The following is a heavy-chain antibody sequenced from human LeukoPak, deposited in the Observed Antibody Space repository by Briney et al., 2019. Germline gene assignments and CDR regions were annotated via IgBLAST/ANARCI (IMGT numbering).Heavy chain of an antibody. CDR3: AREYVDTAMXTSFDY. V-gene: IGHV1-69*13. Sequence: GASVKVSCKASGGTFSSYAISWVRQAPGQGLEWMGGIIPIFGTANYAQKFQGRVTITADESTSTAYMELSSLRSEDTAVYYCAREYVDTAMXTSFDYWGQGTLVTVSS. CDR2: IIPIFGTA. CDR1: GGTFSSYA. J-gene: IGHJ4*02. D-gene: IGHD5-18*01.